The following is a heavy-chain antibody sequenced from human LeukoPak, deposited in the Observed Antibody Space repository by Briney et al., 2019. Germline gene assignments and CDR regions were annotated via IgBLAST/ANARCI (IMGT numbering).Heavy chain of an antibody. V-gene: IGHV3-7*01. CDR2: IKQDGSEK. D-gene: IGHD3-10*01. CDR1: GFTFSSYW. J-gene: IGHJ4*02. CDR3: ARGRELLWFGELSRGGGFDY. Sequence: GGSLRLSCAAFGFTFSSYWMSWVRQAPGKGLEWVANIKQDGSEKYYVDSVKGRFTISRDNAKNSLYLQMNSLRAEDTAVYYCARGRELLWFGELSRGGGFDYWGQGTLVTVPS.